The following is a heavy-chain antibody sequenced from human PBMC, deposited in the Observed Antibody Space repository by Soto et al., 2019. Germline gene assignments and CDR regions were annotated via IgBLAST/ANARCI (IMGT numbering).Heavy chain of an antibody. CDR2: IYYSGST. Sequence: PWETLSLPCTVSGCSISSYYWSWIRQPQGKGLEWIGYIYYSGSTNYNPSLKSRVTISVDRSKNQFSLKLSSVTAADTAVYYCARGAPVFIQHWAQGTLVTVSS. J-gene: IGHJ1*01. V-gene: IGHV4-59*12. CDR1: GCSISSYY. D-gene: IGHD3-10*01. CDR3: ARGAPVFIQH.